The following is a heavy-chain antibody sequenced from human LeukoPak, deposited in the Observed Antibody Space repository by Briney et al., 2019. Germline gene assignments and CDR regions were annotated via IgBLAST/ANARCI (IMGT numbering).Heavy chain of an antibody. J-gene: IGHJ3*02. V-gene: IGHV4-61*01. CDR2: IYYSGST. D-gene: IGHD3-22*01. Sequence: SETLSLTCTVSGYSISSSYYWSWIRQPPGKGLEWIGYIYYSGSTNYNPSLKSRVTISVDTSKNQFSLKLSSVTAADTAVYYCARTDYYDSSGYRWYAFDIWGQGTMVTVSS. CDR3: ARTDYYDSSGYRWYAFDI. CDR1: GYSISSSYY.